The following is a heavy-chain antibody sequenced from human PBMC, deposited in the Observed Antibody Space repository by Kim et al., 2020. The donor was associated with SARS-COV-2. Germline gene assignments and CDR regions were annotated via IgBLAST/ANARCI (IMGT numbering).Heavy chain of an antibody. CDR2: ISYDGSNK. D-gene: IGHD5-18*01. J-gene: IGHJ6*02. CDR1: GFTFSSYG. Sequence: GGSLRLSCAASGFTFSSYGMHWVRQAPGKGLEWVAVISYDGSNKYYADSVKGRFTISRDNSKNTLYLQMNSLRAEDTAVYYCAKEKLKDTAMGLYYYYYGMDVWGQGTPVTVSS. CDR3: AKEKLKDTAMGLYYYYYGMDV. V-gene: IGHV3-30*18.